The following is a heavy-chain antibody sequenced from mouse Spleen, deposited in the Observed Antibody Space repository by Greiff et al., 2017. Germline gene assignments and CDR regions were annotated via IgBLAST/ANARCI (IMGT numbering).Heavy chain of an antibody. Sequence: QVQLQQSGAELVRPGTSVKVSCKASGYAFTNYLIEWVKQRPGQGLEWIGVINPGSGGTNYNEKFKGKATLTADKSSSTAYMQLSSLTSEDSAVYFCAREDYGSRGNFDYWGQGTTLTVSS. D-gene: IGHD1-1*01. CDR1: GYAFTNYL. V-gene: IGHV1-54*01. J-gene: IGHJ2*01. CDR3: AREDYGSRGNFDY. CDR2: INPGSGGT.